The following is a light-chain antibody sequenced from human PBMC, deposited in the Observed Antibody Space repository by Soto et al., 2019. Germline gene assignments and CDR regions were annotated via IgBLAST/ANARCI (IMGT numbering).Light chain of an antibody. J-gene: IGKJ3*01. V-gene: IGKV1-39*01. CDR3: QQNYSSPPLT. Sequence: DIQMPQSPSSLSSSVGDRVTITCRASQTISRYFNWYQQKPGKDPKLLIYDASNLESGVPARFSGSGSGTDFTLTISSLQPEDFATYYCQQNYSSPPLTFGPGTKVDIK. CDR2: DAS. CDR1: QTISRY.